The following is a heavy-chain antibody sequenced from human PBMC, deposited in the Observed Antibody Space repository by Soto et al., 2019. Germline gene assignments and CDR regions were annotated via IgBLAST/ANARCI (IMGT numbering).Heavy chain of an antibody. CDR1: GFTFSSYG. J-gene: IGHJ3*02. V-gene: IGHV3-33*01. CDR2: IWYDGSNK. D-gene: IGHD1-1*01. Sequence: GGSLRLSCAASGFTFSSYGMHWVRQAPGKGLEWVAVIWYDGSNKYYADSVKGRFTISRDNSKNTLYLQMNSLRAEDTAVYYCARDLGTTFAFDIWGQGTMVTVSS. CDR3: ARDLGTTFAFDI.